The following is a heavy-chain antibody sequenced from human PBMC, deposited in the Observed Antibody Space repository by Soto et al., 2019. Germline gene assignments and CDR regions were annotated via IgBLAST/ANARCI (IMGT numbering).Heavy chain of an antibody. V-gene: IGHV3-33*01. D-gene: IGHD3-16*01. Sequence: QVQLVESGGGVVQPGRSLRLSCAASGFTFSSYGMHWVRQAPGKGLEWVAVIWYDGSNKYYADSVKGRFTISRDNSKNSLYLPMNSLRAEDTAVYYCARSTFGTFDYWGQGTLVTVSS. CDR3: ARSTFGTFDY. J-gene: IGHJ4*02. CDR2: IWYDGSNK. CDR1: GFTFSSYG.